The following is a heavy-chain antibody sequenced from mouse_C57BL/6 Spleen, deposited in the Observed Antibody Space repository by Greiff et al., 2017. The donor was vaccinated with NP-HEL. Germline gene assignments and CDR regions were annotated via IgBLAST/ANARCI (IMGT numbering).Heavy chain of an antibody. CDR1: GYSITSGYY. CDR2: ISYDGSN. CDR3: AREGAYSNYEDAMDY. Sequence: DVQLQESGPGLVKPSQSLSLTCSVTGYSITSGYYWNWIRQFPGNKLEWMGYISYDGSNNYNPSLKNRISITRDTSKNQFFLKLNSVTTEDTATYYCAREGAYSNYEDAMDYWGQGTSVTVSS. V-gene: IGHV3-6*01. D-gene: IGHD2-5*01. J-gene: IGHJ4*01.